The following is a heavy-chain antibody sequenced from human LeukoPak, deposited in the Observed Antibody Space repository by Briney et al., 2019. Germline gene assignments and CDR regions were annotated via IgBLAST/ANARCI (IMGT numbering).Heavy chain of an antibody. V-gene: IGHV1-2*02. Sequence: GASVKVSCKASGYTLTGYYMHWVRQAPGQGLEWMGWINPNSGGTNYAQKFQGRVTMTRDTSISTAYMELSRLRSDDTAVYYCAMCLSGYYLGFDYWGQGTLVTVSS. CDR3: AMCLSGYYLGFDY. J-gene: IGHJ4*02. CDR1: GYTLTGYY. CDR2: INPNSGGT. D-gene: IGHD3-3*01.